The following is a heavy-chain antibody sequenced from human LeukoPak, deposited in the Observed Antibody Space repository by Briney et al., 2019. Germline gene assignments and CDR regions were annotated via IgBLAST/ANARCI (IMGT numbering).Heavy chain of an antibody. J-gene: IGHJ4*02. CDR3: ARDRRDWGSTDYFDY. CDR1: GFTVSSNY. V-gene: IGHV3-53*01. D-gene: IGHD7-27*01. Sequence: GGSLRLSCAASGFTVSSNYMSWVRQAPGKGLEWVSVIYSGGNTYYADSVKGRFTISRDNSKNTLYLQMNSLRAEDTAVYYCARDRRDWGSTDYFDYWGQGTLVTASS. CDR2: IYSGGNT.